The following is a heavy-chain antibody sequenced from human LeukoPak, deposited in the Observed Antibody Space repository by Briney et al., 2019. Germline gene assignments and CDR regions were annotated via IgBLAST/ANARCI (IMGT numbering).Heavy chain of an antibody. CDR3: VRNNNNDY. Sequence: GGSLRLSCAASGFSFSSHAMHWVRQAPGKGLEWVAFISYDGSTKTYADSVKGRFTISRDISLHLQMNSLRAEDTAVYYCVRNNNNDYWGQGTLVTVSS. J-gene: IGHJ4*02. D-gene: IGHD2/OR15-2a*01. CDR1: GFSFSSHA. CDR2: ISYDGSTK. V-gene: IGHV3-30*02.